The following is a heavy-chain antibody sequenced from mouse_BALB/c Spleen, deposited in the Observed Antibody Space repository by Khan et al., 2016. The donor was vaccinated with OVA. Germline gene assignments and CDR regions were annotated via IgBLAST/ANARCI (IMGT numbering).Heavy chain of an antibody. CDR1: GLSLTNYG. J-gene: IGHJ3*01. Sequence: QVQLKQSGPGLVAPSQCLSIRCTVSGLSLTNYGVSWVRQPPGKGLEWLGVIWGDGSTNYHSVLKSRLSISKDNSKSQVFVKLNSLQTDDTATYYCAIIYYGYDWFAYWGQGTLVTVSA. CDR3: AIIYYGYDWFAY. D-gene: IGHD2-2*01. CDR2: IWGDGST. V-gene: IGHV2-3*01.